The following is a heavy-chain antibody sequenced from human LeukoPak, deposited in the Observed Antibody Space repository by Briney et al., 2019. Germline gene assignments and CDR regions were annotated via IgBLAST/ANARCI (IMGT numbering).Heavy chain of an antibody. CDR2: IRYDGSNK. Sequence: GGSLRLSCAASGFTFSSYGMHWVRQAPGKGLEWVAFIRYDGSNKYYADSVKGRFTISRDNSKNTLYLQMNSLRAEDTAVYYCAKDRDYDFWSGYRYYFDYWGQGTLVTVSS. J-gene: IGHJ4*02. D-gene: IGHD3-3*01. V-gene: IGHV3-30*02. CDR1: GFTFSSYG. CDR3: AKDRDYDFWSGYRYYFDY.